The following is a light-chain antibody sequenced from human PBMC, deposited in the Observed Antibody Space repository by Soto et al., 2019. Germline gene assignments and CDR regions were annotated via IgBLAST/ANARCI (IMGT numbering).Light chain of an antibody. CDR1: QSVSNNY. J-gene: IGKJ2*01. Sequence: EIVLTQSPGTLSLSPGERATLSCRASQSVSNNYLAWYQQKPGQAPRLLIYGASNRATGIPDRFSGSGSGTDFTLTISRLEPEDFAIYHCQQYSSHSTFGQGTKLEIK. CDR3: QQYSSHST. V-gene: IGKV3-20*01. CDR2: GAS.